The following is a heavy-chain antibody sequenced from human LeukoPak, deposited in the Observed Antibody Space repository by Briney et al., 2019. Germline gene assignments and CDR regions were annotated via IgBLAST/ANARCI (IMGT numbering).Heavy chain of an antibody. CDR1: GGSISSGGCY. Sequence: SETLSLTCTVSGGSISSGGCYWSWIRQHPGTGLEWIGYIYYSGSTYYNPSLKSRVTISVDTSKNQFSLKLSSVTAADTAVYYCAGGTYDAFDIWGQGTMVTVSS. V-gene: IGHV4-31*03. J-gene: IGHJ3*02. CDR3: AGGTYDAFDI. D-gene: IGHD1-1*01. CDR2: IYYSGST.